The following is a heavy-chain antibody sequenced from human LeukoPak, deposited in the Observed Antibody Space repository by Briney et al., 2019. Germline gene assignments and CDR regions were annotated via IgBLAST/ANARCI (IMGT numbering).Heavy chain of an antibody. CDR1: GFTFSNYI. Sequence: GGSLGLSCAASGFTFSNYILSWVRQTPGKGLEWVSTISASGHSTYYTDSVKGRFTISRDNSNSTLFLQMGSLSAEDTAIYYCATDVYGDYSRWFDPWGQGTLVTVSS. CDR3: ATDVYGDYSRWFDP. V-gene: IGHV3-23*01. CDR2: ISASGHST. J-gene: IGHJ5*02. D-gene: IGHD4-17*01.